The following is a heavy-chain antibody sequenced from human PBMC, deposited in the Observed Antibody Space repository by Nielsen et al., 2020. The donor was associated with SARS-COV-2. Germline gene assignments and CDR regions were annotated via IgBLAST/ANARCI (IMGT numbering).Heavy chain of an antibody. J-gene: IGHJ5*02. Sequence: GESLKISCAASGFTFSNAWMSWVRQAPGKGLEWVGRIKSKTDGGTTDYADPVKGRFTISRDDSVNTLWLQVNSLKSEDTAMYYCTTAGYGEDNWFDPWGQGTLVIVSS. CDR2: IKSKTDGGTT. D-gene: IGHD4-17*01. CDR1: GFTFSNAW. V-gene: IGHV3-15*01. CDR3: TTAGYGEDNWFDP.